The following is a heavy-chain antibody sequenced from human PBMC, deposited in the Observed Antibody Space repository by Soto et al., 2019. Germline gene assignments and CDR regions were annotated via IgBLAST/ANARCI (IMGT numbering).Heavy chain of an antibody. J-gene: IGHJ6*02. Sequence: TSETLSLTCTVSGGSISSSSYYWGWIRQPPGKGLEWIGSIYYSGSTYYNPSLKSRVTISVDTSKNQFSLKLSSVTAADTAVYYSAMNASSAYRYYYYGMDVWGQGPTVTVSS. CDR2: IYYSGST. CDR1: GGSISSSSYY. V-gene: IGHV4-39*01. D-gene: IGHD3-22*01. CDR3: AMNASSAYRYYYYGMDV.